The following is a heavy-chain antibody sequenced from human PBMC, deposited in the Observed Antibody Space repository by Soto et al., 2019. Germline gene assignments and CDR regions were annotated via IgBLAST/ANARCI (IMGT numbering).Heavy chain of an antibody. CDR3: ARVLYYGSGSYSPYGMDV. J-gene: IGHJ6*02. Sequence: QVQLVQSGAEVKKPRSSVKVSCKTSGVSFNNNGIGWVRQAPGHGREWMGGVSPPFRTSNYARKFQGRISITADASTGTVNMELSSLTSEDTAQYYCARVLYYGSGSYSPYGMDVWGQGTTVTVSS. CDR1: GVSFNNNG. D-gene: IGHD3-10*01. CDR2: VSPPFRTS. V-gene: IGHV1-69*01.